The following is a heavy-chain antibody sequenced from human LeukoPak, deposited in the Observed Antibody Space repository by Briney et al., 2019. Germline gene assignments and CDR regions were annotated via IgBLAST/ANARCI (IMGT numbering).Heavy chain of an antibody. D-gene: IGHD3-9*01. J-gene: IGHJ2*01. CDR3: KQKTAYEILGPAWYFDL. V-gene: IGHV4-31*03. Sequence: PSQTLSFTCTVSGGSISRGAYYSSWIRQHPGKGLEWMGDIYYSGSTYYNPSLKSRVTISVDTSKNQFSLKLSSVTAADTAVYFFKQKTAYEILGPAWYFDLWGRGTLVTVSS. CDR2: IYYSGST. CDR1: GGSISRGAYY.